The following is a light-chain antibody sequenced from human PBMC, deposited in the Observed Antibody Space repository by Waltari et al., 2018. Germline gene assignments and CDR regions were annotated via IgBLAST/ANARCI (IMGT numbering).Light chain of an antibody. J-gene: IGKJ2*01. CDR2: GAS. V-gene: IGKV3-15*01. CDR3: QQYDKWPYT. Sequence: EIVMTQSPATLSVSPGERATVSCRASQAFNSNLAWYQHKHGQAPRLLIYGASTRATGTPARFSCSASGTEFTLTISSLQSEDFAIYYCQQYDKWPYTFGQGTKLEIK. CDR1: QAFNSN.